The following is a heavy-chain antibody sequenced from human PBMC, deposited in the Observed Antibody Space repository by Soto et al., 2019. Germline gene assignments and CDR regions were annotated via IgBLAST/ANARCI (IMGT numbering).Heavy chain of an antibody. J-gene: IGHJ4*02. D-gene: IGHD4-17*01. Sequence: QVQLVQSGAEVKKPGSSVKVSCKASGGTFSSYAIRWVRQAPGQGLAWMGGIIPIFGTANYAQKFQGRVTITADESTSTAYIELSSLRSEDTAVYYCARSCDYAYYFDYWCQGTLVTVSS. CDR3: ARSCDYAYYFDY. V-gene: IGHV1-69*01. CDR2: IIPIFGTA. CDR1: GGTFSSYA.